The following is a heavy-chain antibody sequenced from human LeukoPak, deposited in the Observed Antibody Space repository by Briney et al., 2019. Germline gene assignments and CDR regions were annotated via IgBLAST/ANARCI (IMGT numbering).Heavy chain of an antibody. CDR3: ARATSYYYGSGSYYYDAFDI. CDR1: GGTFSSYA. J-gene: IGHJ3*02. CDR2: IIPIFGTA. Sequence: SVKVSCKASGGTFSSYAISWVRQAPGQGLEWMGGIIPIFGTADYAQKFQGRVTITADESTSTAYMELSSLRSEDTAVYYCARATSYYYGSGSYYYDAFDIWGQGTMVTVSS. D-gene: IGHD3-10*01. V-gene: IGHV1-69*13.